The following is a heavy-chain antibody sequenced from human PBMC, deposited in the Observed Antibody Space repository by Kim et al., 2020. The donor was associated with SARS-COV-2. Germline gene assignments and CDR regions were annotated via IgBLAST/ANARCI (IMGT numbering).Heavy chain of an antibody. CDR1: GFTFSDYG. Sequence: GGSLRLSCAASGFTFSDYGMHWVRQAPGKGLQWVAIISYDESDKYYTDSVKGRFTISRDNSKNTLYLQMSSLRPEDTAVYYCARGNGLRTTWTYYFDYWGRGTSVTLPS. J-gene: IGHJ4*02. CDR2: ISYDESDK. V-gene: IGHV3-30*03. D-gene: IGHD1-26*01. CDR3: ARGNGLRTTWTYYFDY.